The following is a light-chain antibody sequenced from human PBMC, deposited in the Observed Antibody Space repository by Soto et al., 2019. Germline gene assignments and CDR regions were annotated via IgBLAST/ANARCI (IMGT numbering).Light chain of an antibody. Sequence: IPMTQSPSSLSASLGHRVTITCLASHDISNYLNWYQQEPGKAPRLLIYDASNLETGVPSRFSGSGFGTHFTFTISNLQPEDIATYFCQQYDDLPFTFGPGTKVDIK. CDR2: DAS. J-gene: IGKJ3*01. CDR1: HDISNY. V-gene: IGKV1-33*01. CDR3: QQYDDLPFT.